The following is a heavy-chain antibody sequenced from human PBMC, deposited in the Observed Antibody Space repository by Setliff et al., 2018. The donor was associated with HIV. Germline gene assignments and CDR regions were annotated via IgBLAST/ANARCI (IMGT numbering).Heavy chain of an antibody. V-gene: IGHV5-51*01. CDR1: GYSFTNYW. D-gene: IGHD2-21*02. Sequence: PGESLKISCKGSGYSFTNYWIGWVRQMPGKGLEWMGIIYPGDSDTRYSTSFQGQVTISADKSISTAYLQWSSLKASDTAMYYCARLSVVTATRIYYFDYWGQGTLVTVS. CDR2: IYPGDSDT. CDR3: ARLSVVTATRIYYFDY. J-gene: IGHJ4*02.